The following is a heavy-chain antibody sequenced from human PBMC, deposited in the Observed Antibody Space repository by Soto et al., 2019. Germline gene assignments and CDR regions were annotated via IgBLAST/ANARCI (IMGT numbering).Heavy chain of an antibody. CDR3: AAGGGLPRYY. Sequence: SETLSLTCTVSGGSISSYDWSWIRQPPGKGLEWIGYTYHSGSPNYNPSLKSRVTISVDRSKNQFSLKLSSVPAADTAVYYCAAGGGLPRYYWGQGTLVTVSS. D-gene: IGHD5-12*01. CDR2: TYHSGSP. V-gene: IGHV4-59*12. J-gene: IGHJ4*02. CDR1: GGSISSYD.